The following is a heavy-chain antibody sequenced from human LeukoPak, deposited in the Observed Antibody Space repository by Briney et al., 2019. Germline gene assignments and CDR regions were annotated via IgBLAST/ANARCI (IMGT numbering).Heavy chain of an antibody. J-gene: IGHJ3*02. V-gene: IGHV1-69*05. CDR2: IIPIFGTA. CDR1: GGTFSSYA. CDR3: ARSRSWNRDAFDI. Sequence: VASVKVSCKASGGTFSSYAISWVRQAPGQGLEWMGGIIPIFGTANYAQKFQGRVTITTDESTSTAYMELSNLRSEDTAVYYCARSRSWNRDAFDIWGQGTMVTVSS. D-gene: IGHD1-1*01.